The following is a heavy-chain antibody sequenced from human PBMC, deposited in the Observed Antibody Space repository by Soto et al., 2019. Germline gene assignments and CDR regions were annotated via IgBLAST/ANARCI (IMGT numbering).Heavy chain of an antibody. V-gene: IGHV3-7*03. Sequence: QPGGSLRLSCAASGFTFINYWMSWVRQAPGKGLEWVANIKQDGGEKYYVDSVKGRFTISRDNAKSSLYLQMNSLRAEDTAVYYCERTKANKWLDPWGQGTLVTVYS. CDR3: ERTKANKWLDP. J-gene: IGHJ5*02. D-gene: IGHD1-26*01. CDR2: IKQDGGEK. CDR1: GFTFINYW.